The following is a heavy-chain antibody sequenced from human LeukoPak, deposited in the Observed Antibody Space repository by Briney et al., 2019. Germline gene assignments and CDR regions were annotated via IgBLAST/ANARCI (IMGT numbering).Heavy chain of an antibody. V-gene: IGHV3-30*01. D-gene: IGHD4-11*01. J-gene: IGHJ6*03. CDR2: ISYDGSNK. CDR3: ARGGARLQVVGYMDV. Sequence: PGGSLTLSCAASGFAFSIYAIHWVRQAQGKWLEWVAVISYDGSNKYYADSVKGRFTISRDNSKNTLYLQMNSLRAEDTAVYYCARGGARLQVVGYMDVWGKGTTVTVSS. CDR1: GFAFSIYA.